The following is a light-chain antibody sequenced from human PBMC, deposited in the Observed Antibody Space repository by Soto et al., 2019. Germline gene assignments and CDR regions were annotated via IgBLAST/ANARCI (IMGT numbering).Light chain of an antibody. CDR2: DAS. J-gene: IGKJ1*01. V-gene: IGKV1-5*01. CDR1: QSISSW. Sequence: DIKMSQSPSTLSASVGERVTITCRASQSISSWLAWYQQKPGKAPKLLIYDASSLESGVPSRFSGSGSGTEFTLTISSLQPDDFATYYCQQYNSYPWTFGQGTKGDIK. CDR3: QQYNSYPWT.